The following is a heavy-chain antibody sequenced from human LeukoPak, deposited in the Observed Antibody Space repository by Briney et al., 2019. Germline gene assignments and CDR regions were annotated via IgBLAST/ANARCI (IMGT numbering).Heavy chain of an antibody. CDR1: GYTFTDYY. J-gene: IGHJ4*02. V-gene: IGHV1-2*02. CDR2: LNPNSGDT. Sequence: ASVKVSCKASGYTFTDYYMHWVRQAPGQGLEWMGWLNPNSGDTTYAQKFQGRVSMTRDTSISTAYMDLSDLRSDDTAVYYCARAIVVVPAASFDYWGQGTLVTASS. D-gene: IGHD2-2*01. CDR3: ARAIVVVPAASFDY.